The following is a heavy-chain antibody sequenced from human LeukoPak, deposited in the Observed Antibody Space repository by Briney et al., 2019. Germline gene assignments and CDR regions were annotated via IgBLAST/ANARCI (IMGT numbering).Heavy chain of an antibody. CDR2: ISSSGNTT. Sequence: RGSLRLSCAASGFTFSDYYMSWVRHAQGKGLECVSSISSSGNTTFHADSVTGRFTISTDNAKNSPYLQMNRLRGEDTAVYYWSLQGGDARLTKLRGVVIHNFHFWGQGTLVTVSS. J-gene: IGHJ4*02. V-gene: IGHV3-11*01. CDR1: GFTFSDYY. D-gene: IGHD3-10*01. CDR3: SLQGGDARLTKLRGVVIHNFHF.